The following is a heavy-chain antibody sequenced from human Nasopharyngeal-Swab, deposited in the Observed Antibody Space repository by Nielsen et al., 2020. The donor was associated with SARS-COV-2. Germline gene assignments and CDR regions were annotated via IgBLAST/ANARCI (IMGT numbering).Heavy chain of an antibody. CDR2: ISSSGSTI. CDR3: ARGLWSSLRLLGGMDV. D-gene: IGHD4/OR15-4a*01. J-gene: IGHJ6*02. Sequence: GGSLRLSCAASGFTFSDYYMSWIRQAPGKGLEWVSYISSSGSTIYYADSVKGRFTISRDNAKNSLYLQMHSLRAEDTAVYYCARGLWSSLRLLGGMDVWGQGTTVTVSS. CDR1: GFTFSDYY. V-gene: IGHV3-11*04.